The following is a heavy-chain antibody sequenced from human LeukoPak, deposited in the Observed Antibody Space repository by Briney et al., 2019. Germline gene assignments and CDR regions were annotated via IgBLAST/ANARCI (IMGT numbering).Heavy chain of an antibody. CDR1: GFTFSNAW. D-gene: IGHD6-25*01. V-gene: IGHV3-15*01. CDR3: TTNAADP. J-gene: IGHJ5*02. CDR2: IKSKTDGETT. Sequence: GGSLRLSCATSGFTFSNAWMNWVRQAPGKGLEWVGHIKSKTDGETTDYAAPVKGRFSISRDDSKKTLYLQMNSLKTEDTAMYYCTTNAADPWGQGTLVTVSS.